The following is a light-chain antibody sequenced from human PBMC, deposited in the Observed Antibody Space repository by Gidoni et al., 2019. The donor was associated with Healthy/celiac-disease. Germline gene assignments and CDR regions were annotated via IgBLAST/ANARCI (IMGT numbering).Light chain of an antibody. Sequence: EIVMPQSPATLSVSPGERATLSCRASQSVSSNLALYQQKPGQAPRLLIYGAYTRATGIPARFSVSGSGTEFTLTISSLQSQDFAVYSCQQYNNWPPITFGQGTRLEIK. J-gene: IGKJ5*01. CDR2: GAY. CDR1: QSVSSN. V-gene: IGKV3-15*01. CDR3: QQYNNWPPIT.